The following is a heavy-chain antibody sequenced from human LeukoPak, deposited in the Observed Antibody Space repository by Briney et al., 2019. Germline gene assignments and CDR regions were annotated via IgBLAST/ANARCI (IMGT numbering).Heavy chain of an antibody. Sequence: SGGSLRLSCAASGFIFSTYAMSWVRQAPGKGLEWVSRINSDGSSTSYADSVKGRFTISRDNAKNTLYLQMNSLRAEDTAVYYCAREPYCGGDCYFDYWGQGTLVTVSS. CDR2: INSDGSST. J-gene: IGHJ4*02. V-gene: IGHV3-74*01. D-gene: IGHD2-21*02. CDR1: GFIFSTYA. CDR3: AREPYCGGDCYFDY.